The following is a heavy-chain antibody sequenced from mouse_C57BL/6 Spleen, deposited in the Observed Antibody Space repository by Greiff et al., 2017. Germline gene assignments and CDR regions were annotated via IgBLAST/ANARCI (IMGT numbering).Heavy chain of an antibody. CDR3: ASVYDGYYSFAY. CDR1: GFNFKNTY. Sequence: EVQLQQSVAELVRPGASVKLSCTASGFNFKNTYMHWVKQRPEQGLEWIGRIDPANGNTKYAPKFQGKATITADTSSNTAYLQLSSLTSADTAIYYCASVYDGYYSFAYWGQGTLVTVSA. V-gene: IGHV14-3*01. D-gene: IGHD2-3*01. CDR2: IDPANGNT. J-gene: IGHJ3*01.